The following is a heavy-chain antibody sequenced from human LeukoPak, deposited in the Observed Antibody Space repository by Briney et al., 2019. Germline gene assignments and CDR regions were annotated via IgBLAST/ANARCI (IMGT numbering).Heavy chain of an antibody. J-gene: IGHJ3*02. D-gene: IGHD4-17*01. V-gene: IGHV4-59*11. Sequence: SETLSLTCAVSDDSFSSHYWTWIRQPPGKGLEWIGYISYIGSTNYNPSLKSRVTISIDTSKNQFSLKLSSVTAADTAVYYCARDLVTVTKGFDIWGQGTMVSVFS. CDR2: ISYIGST. CDR3: ARDLVTVTKGFDI. CDR1: DDSFSSHY.